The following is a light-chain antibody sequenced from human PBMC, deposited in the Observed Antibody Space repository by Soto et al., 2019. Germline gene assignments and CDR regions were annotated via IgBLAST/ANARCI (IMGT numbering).Light chain of an antibody. CDR1: QSVSSY. CDR2: DAS. CDR3: QQRSNWPRLT. Sequence: EIVLTQSPATLSLSPGERATLSCRASQSVSSYLAWYQQKPGQAPRLLIYDASNRATGIPARFSGSGSGTDFTLTISSLEPEDFAVYYCQQRSNWPRLTLGGGTKVDLK. J-gene: IGKJ4*01. V-gene: IGKV3-11*01.